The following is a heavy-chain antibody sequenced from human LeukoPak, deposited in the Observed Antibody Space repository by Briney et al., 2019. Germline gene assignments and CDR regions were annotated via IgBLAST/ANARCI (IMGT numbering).Heavy chain of an antibody. CDR3: ARDLVTVTKGFDI. Sequence: PSETLSLACAVSADSFGSHYWTWIRQSPGKGLEWIGYISYIGSTNYNHSLKSRVTISIDTSKNQFSLKLRSVTAADTAVYYCARDLVTVTKGFDIWGQGTMVSVSS. V-gene: IGHV4-59*11. J-gene: IGHJ3*02. CDR2: ISYIGST. CDR1: ADSFGSHY. D-gene: IGHD4-17*01.